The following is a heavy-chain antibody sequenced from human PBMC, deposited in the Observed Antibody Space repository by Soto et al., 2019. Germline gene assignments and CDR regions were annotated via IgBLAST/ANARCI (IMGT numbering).Heavy chain of an antibody. CDR1: GFTFSDSY. V-gene: IGHV3-11*01. Sequence: QVQLVESGGGLVKPGGSLRLSCAASGFTFSDSYMSWIRQAPGKGLEWVSYISSSGTTMYYADAVKGRFTISRDNAKNSLYLQMNSLRAEDTAVYYCAREPRRGRGFYYIFDNWGQGTLVTVSS. CDR2: ISSSGTTM. J-gene: IGHJ4*02. CDR3: AREPRRGRGFYYIFDN. D-gene: IGHD3-22*01.